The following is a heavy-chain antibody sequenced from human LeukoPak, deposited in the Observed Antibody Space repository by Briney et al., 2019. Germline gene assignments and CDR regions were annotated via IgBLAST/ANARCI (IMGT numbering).Heavy chain of an antibody. V-gene: IGHV3-49*04. Sequence: GGSLRLSCTASGFTFGDYAMSWVRQAPGKGLEWVGFIRSKAYGGTTEYAASVKGRFTISRDDSKSIAYLQMNSLKTEDTAVYYCSRVREGVGSYSRGGDYWGQGTLVTVSS. CDR1: GFTFGDYA. CDR2: IRSKAYGGTT. CDR3: SRVREGVGSYSRGGDY. D-gene: IGHD1-26*01. J-gene: IGHJ4*02.